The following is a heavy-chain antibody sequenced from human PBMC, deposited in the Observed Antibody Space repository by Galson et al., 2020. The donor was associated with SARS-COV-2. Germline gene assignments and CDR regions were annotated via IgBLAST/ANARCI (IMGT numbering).Heavy chain of an antibody. CDR3: VRGEVQTLDY. CDR1: GGTFSSSD. Sequence: SVKVSCKASGGTFSSSDVNWVRQAPGQGLEWLGGFIHVFHTATYAQKFQGRVKITADEPTTTAYMELTSLRSDDTAVYFCVRGEVQTLDYWGQGTLVTVSS. CDR2: FIHVFHTA. V-gene: IGHV1-69*13. D-gene: IGHD1-1*01. J-gene: IGHJ4*02.